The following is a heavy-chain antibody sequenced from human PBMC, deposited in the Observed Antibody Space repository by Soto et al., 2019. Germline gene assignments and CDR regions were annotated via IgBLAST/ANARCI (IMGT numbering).Heavy chain of an antibody. J-gene: IGHJ6*03. D-gene: IGHD6-13*01. CDR3: ARHIAAASQWPVAYTDV. V-gene: IGHV4-39*01. Sequence: PLVTLSPTCPVSGTSITFSTSQWDWIRQPPGKGLEWIGTVHYSGSTYYNPSFKSRVTISVDTSKSQFSLKLTSVTAADTAVYYCARHIAAASQWPVAYTDVWGKGTTVTVSS. CDR1: GTSITFSTSQ. CDR2: VHYSGST.